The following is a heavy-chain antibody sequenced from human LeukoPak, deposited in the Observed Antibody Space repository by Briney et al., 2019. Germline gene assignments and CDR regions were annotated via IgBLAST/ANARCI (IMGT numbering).Heavy chain of an antibody. V-gene: IGHV4-34*01. CDR2: INHSGST. CDR3: ARTSIAAALYYYYYYYMDV. D-gene: IGHD6-13*01. CDR1: GGSFSGYY. J-gene: IGHJ6*03. Sequence: PSETLSLTCAVYGGSFSGYYWSWIRQPPGKGLEWIGEINHSGSTNYNPSLKSRVTISVDTSKNQFSLKLSSVTAADTAVYYCARTSIAAALYYYYYYYMDVWGKGTTVTVSS.